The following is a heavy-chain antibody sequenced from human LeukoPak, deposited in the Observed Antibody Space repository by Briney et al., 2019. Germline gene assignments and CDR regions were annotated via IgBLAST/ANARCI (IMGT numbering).Heavy chain of an antibody. CDR3: TRGHD. CDR1: GFTFSSHW. V-gene: IGHV3-7*01. CDR2: INQDGSGK. Sequence: GGSLRLSCAASGFTFSSHWMSWVRQAPGKGLEWVANINQDGSGKNYVDSVKGRFTISRDSAKNSLYLQMNSLRADDTAVYYCTRGHDWGQGTLVTVSS. J-gene: IGHJ4*02.